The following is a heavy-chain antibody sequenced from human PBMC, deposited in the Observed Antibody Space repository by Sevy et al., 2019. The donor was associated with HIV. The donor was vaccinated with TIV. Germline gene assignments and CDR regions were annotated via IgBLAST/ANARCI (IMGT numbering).Heavy chain of an antibody. CDR3: ARVGFNWNDVDY. Sequence: SETLSLTCTVSGGSMNIYYWSWIRQPPGKGLEWIGYIYYSGSTNYNPSPKSRVTISVDTSKNQFPLKLRSVTAADTAVYYCARVGFNWNDVDYWGQGTLVTVSS. D-gene: IGHD1-20*01. J-gene: IGHJ4*02. CDR2: IYYSGST. V-gene: IGHV4-59*01. CDR1: GGSMNIYY.